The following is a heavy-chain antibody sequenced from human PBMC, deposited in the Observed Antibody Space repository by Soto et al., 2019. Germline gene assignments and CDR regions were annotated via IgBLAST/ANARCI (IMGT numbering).Heavy chain of an antibody. CDR2: IIPIFGTA. V-gene: IGHV1-69*13. D-gene: IGHD4-17*01. Sequence: GASVKVSCKASGGTFSSYAISWVRQAPGQGLEWMGGIIPIFGTANYAQKFQGRVTITADESTSTAYMELSSLRSEDTAVYYCASESLGSTTVTLVVPYYYGMDVWGQGTTVTVSS. J-gene: IGHJ6*02. CDR3: ASESLGSTTVTLVVPYYYGMDV. CDR1: GGTFSSYA.